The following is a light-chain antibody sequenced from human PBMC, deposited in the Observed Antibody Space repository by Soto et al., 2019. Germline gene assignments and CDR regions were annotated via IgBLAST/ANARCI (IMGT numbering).Light chain of an antibody. CDR1: SSDIGGYNY. V-gene: IGLV2-14*01. Sequence: SALTQPASMSGSTGQSVNISRVGTSSDIGGYNYVSWYQHHTDTAPKLIIYDVSSRPSGVSHRFSASKSGNTASLTISGLQAEDEADYYCSSVSAASPLFGTGTKGTV. J-gene: IGLJ1*01. CDR2: DVS. CDR3: SSVSAASPL.